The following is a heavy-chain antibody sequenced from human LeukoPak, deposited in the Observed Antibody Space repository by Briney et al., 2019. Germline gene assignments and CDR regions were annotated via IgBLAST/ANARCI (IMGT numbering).Heavy chain of an antibody. V-gene: IGHV3-21*01. CDR2: ISSSSSYI. J-gene: IGHJ5*02. Sequence: GGSLRLSCAASGFTFSSYSMNWVRHAPGKGLEWVSSISSSSSYIYYADSVKGRFTISRDNDKNSLYLQMNSLRAEDTAVYYCARDQEGSWFDPWGQGTLVTVSS. CDR1: GFTFSSYS. CDR3: ARDQEGSWFDP.